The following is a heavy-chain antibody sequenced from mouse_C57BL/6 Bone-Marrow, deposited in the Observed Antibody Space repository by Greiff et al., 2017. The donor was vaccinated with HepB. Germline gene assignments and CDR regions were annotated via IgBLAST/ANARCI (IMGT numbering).Heavy chain of an antibody. CDR3: ARKPYYSKGIPY. CDR2: ISYDGSN. CDR1: GYSITSGYY. J-gene: IGHJ3*01. D-gene: IGHD2-5*01. V-gene: IGHV3-6*01. Sequence: EVKLQESGPGLVKPSQSLSLTCSVTGYSITSGYYWNWIRQFPGNKLEWMGYISYDGSNNYNPSLKNRISITRDTSKNKFFLKLNSVTTEDTATYYCARKPYYSKGIPYWGQGTLVTVSA.